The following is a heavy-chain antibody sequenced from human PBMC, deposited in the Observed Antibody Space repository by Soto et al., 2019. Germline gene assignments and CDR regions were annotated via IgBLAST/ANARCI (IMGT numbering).Heavy chain of an antibody. CDR2: INWNSGSI. CDR1: GFTFDDYA. Sequence: EVQLVESGGGLVQPSRSLRLSCAASGFTFDDYAMHWVRQVPGKGLEWVSGINWNSGSIGYGDSVKGRFAISRDNAKKSLHLQMNSLSAEDTAFYYCVKDESINWYSGHFRHWGQGTLVTVSS. J-gene: IGHJ1*01. CDR3: VKDESINWYSGHFRH. V-gene: IGHV3-9*01. D-gene: IGHD6-13*01.